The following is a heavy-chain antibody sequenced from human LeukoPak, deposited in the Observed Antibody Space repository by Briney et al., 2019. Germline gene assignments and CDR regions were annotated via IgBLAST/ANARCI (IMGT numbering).Heavy chain of an antibody. D-gene: IGHD5-12*01. J-gene: IGHJ4*02. CDR2: ISYDGSNR. CDR3: AKETRGSYSDY. V-gene: IGHV3-30*02. CDR1: GFTFSSSG. Sequence: GGSLRLSCAASGFTFSSSGMRWVRQAPGKGLERVAFISYDGSNRYYADSVKGRFTISRDNSKNTLYLQMNSLRAEDTAVYYCAKETRGSYSDYWGQGTLVTVSS.